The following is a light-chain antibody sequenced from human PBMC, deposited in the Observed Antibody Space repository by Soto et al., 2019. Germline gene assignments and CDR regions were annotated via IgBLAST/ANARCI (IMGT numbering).Light chain of an antibody. J-gene: IGLJ2*01. CDR3: QSYDSSLSAYVR. CDR1: SSNIGAGYD. Sequence: QSVLTKPPSVSGAPGQRVTISCTGSSSNIGAGYDVHWYQQLPGTAPKLVIYGNNNRPSGVPDRFSGSKSGTSASLDITGLQAEDEADYYCQSYDSSLSAYVRLGGGTKLTVL. CDR2: GNN. V-gene: IGLV1-40*01.